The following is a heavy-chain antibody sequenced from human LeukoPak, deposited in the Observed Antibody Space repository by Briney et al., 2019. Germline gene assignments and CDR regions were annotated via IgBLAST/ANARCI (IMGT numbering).Heavy chain of an antibody. CDR3: AKGNGGNSGEYFHYGMDV. CDR2: LSGGGGSA. J-gene: IGHJ6*02. V-gene: IGHV3-23*01. D-gene: IGHD4-23*01. Sequence: TGGSLRLSCAAPRIPFSSYCMTRVRQAPGQGPALVSALSGGGGSAYSADSVKGHLTISRDNSKNFLYLQLTSLRAEDTAVYYCAKGNGGNSGEYFHYGMDVWGQGTTVTVSS. CDR1: RIPFSSYC.